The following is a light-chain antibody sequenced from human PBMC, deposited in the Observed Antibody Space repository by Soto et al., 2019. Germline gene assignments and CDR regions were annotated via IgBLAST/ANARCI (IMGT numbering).Light chain of an antibody. Sequence: DIVMTQSPDSLAVSLGERATINCKSSQSVLYSSNNKNYLAWYQQRPGQPPKLLIYWASTRESGVPDRFSGSGPGTDFTLTITSLQAEELAVYYCQQYESAPPTFGQGTKLEIK. CDR3: QQYESAPPT. V-gene: IGKV4-1*01. CDR2: WAS. CDR1: QSVLYSSNNKNY. J-gene: IGKJ2*01.